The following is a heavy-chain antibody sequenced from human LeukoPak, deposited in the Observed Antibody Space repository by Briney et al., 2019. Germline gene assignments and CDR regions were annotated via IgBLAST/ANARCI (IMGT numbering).Heavy chain of an antibody. V-gene: IGHV4-59*11. CDR3: ARAGAWQIDP. Sequence: SETLSLTCTVSGGSISSHYWSWIRQPPGKGLEWIGHIFYSGSTNYNPSLKSRVTISIDKSKNQFSLKLSSVTTADTAVYYCARAGAWQIDPWGQGTLVTVSS. CDR1: GGSISSHY. J-gene: IGHJ5*02. CDR2: IFYSGST. D-gene: IGHD3-10*01.